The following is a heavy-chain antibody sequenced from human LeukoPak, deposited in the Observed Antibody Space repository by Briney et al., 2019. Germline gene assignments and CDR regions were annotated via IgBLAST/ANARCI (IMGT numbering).Heavy chain of an antibody. V-gene: IGHV1-2*02. J-gene: IGHJ4*02. CDR1: GYTFTDYY. CDR2: INSKTGGT. CDR3: ASNIRDSSGWYFDY. Sequence: ASVKVSCKASGYTFTDYYMHWVRQAPGQGLEWMGWINSKTGGTNYAQKFQGRVTMTRDTSISTAYMELSRLRSDDTAVYYCASNIRDSSGWYFDYWGQGTLVTVSS. D-gene: IGHD6-19*01.